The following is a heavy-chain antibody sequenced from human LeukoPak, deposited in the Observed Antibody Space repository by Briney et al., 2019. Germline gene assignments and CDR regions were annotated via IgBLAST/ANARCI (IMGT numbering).Heavy chain of an antibody. Sequence: GGSLRLSCAASGFIFSSYEMNRVRQAPGKGLEWISYISISGTTIYYAESVKGRFTISRDNTKNSLYLQMNSLRAEDTAVYYCVRGGGAAYKYNAFDIWGQGTMVTGSS. J-gene: IGHJ3*02. CDR3: VRGGGAAYKYNAFDI. D-gene: IGHD3-16*01. CDR2: ISISGTTI. CDR1: GFIFSSYE. V-gene: IGHV3-48*03.